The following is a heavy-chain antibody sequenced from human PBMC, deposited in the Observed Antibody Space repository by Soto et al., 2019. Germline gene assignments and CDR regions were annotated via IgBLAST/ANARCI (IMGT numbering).Heavy chain of an antibody. J-gene: IGHJ4*02. CDR1: GDSVCSNSAA. CDR3: ARESLGPRQLVVVFDY. D-gene: IGHD6-13*01. Sequence: SQTLSLTCAISGDSVCSNSAAWNWIRQSPSRGLEWLGRTYYRSKWYNDYAVSVKSRITINPDTSKNQFSLQLNSVTPEDTAVYYCARESLGPRQLVVVFDYWGQGTLVTVSS. CDR2: TYYRSKWYN. V-gene: IGHV6-1*01.